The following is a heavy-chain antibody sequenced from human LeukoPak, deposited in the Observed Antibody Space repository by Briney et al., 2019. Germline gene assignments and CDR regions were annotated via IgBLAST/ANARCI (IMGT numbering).Heavy chain of an antibody. CDR2: IHYTGTT. J-gene: IGHJ4*02. V-gene: IGHV4-59*12. CDR1: GGSISDFY. Sequence: SETLSLTCSISGGSISDFYWSWLRQSPGKGLEWIAYIHYTGTTNSNPSLKSRVAISVDRSTNQLSLGLTSATVADTAVYYCASLMVRGDYNFDYWGQGTLVTVSS. D-gene: IGHD3-10*01. CDR3: ASLMVRGDYNFDY.